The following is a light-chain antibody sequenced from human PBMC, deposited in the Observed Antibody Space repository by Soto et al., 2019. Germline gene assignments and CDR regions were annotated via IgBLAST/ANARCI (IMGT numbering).Light chain of an antibody. Sequence: DVQMTQSRSSLSASVGDRVTITCRASQRIRTSLNWYQQKPGKAPKFLIYDASSLQSEVPSRFSGSGSGTDFTLTISNLQPEDFATYYCQQSYSVPPTFGQGTKLEI. CDR3: QQSYSVPPT. J-gene: IGKJ2*01. V-gene: IGKV1-39*01. CDR1: QRIRTS. CDR2: DAS.